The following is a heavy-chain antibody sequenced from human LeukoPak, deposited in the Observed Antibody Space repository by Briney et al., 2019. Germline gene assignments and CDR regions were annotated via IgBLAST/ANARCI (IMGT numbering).Heavy chain of an antibody. J-gene: IGHJ6*03. D-gene: IGHD1-7*01. CDR2: IIPIFGTA. Sequence: SVKVSSKASGGTFSSYAISWVRQAPGQGLEWMGGIIPIFGTANYAQKFQGRVTITADESTSTAYMELSSLRSEDTAVYYCASGTPPNYYYYYYMDVWGKGATVTVSS. CDR3: ASGTPPNYYYYYYMDV. V-gene: IGHV1-69*13. CDR1: GGTFSSYA.